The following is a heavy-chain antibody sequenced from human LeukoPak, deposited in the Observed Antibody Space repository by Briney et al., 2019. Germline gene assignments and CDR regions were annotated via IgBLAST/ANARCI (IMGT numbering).Heavy chain of an antibody. J-gene: IGHJ6*04. CDR2: IYYSGST. CDR3: ARIAARQVFGVMDV. CDR1: GGSISSSSYY. V-gene: IGHV4-39*07. Sequence: PSETLSLTCTVSGGSISSSSYYWGWIRQPPGKGLEWTGSIYYSGSTYYNPSLKSRVTISVDTSKNQFSLKLSSVTAADTAVYYCARIAARQVFGVMDVWGKGTTVTVSS. D-gene: IGHD6-6*01.